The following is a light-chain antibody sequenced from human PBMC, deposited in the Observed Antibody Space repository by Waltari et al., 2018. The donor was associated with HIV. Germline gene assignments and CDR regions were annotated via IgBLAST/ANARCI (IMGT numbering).Light chain of an antibody. V-gene: IGKV1-39*01. CDR3: QQSYSTPWT. CDR1: QSISTY. Sequence: DIQMTQSPSSLSASVGDRVTITCRASQSISTYFNWYQQKPGKAPKLLVYDASSLQGGVSSRFSGSGSGTDFTLTISSLQPEDFVTYYCQQSYSTPWTFGQGTKVDI. CDR2: DAS. J-gene: IGKJ1*01.